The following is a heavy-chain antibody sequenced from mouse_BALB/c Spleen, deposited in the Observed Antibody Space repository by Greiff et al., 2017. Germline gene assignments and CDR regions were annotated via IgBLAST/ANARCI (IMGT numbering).Heavy chain of an antibody. V-gene: IGHV5-6-3*01. CDR2: INSNGGST. J-gene: IGHJ4*01. CDR3: AREGGKVQGAMDY. CDR1: GFTFSSYG. Sequence: EVKVVESGGGLVQPGGSLKLSCAASGFTFSSYGMSWVRQTPDKRLELVATINSNGGSTYYPDSVKGRFTISRDNAKNTLYLQMSSLKSEDTAMYYCAREGGKVQGAMDYWGQGTSVTVSS. D-gene: IGHD2-14*01.